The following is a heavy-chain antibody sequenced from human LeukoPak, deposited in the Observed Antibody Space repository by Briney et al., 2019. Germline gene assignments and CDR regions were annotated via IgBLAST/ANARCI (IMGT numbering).Heavy chain of an antibody. CDR3: ARDGVDSSSWYAVDAFDI. CDR2: VSSSSSTI. Sequence: PGGSLRLSCAASGFTFSSYSMNWVRQAPGKGLEWVSYVSSSSSTIYYADSVKGRFTISRDNAKNSLYLQMNSLRAEDTAVYYCARDGVDSSSWYAVDAFDIWGQGTVVTVSS. J-gene: IGHJ3*02. D-gene: IGHD6-13*01. V-gene: IGHV3-48*01. CDR1: GFTFSSYS.